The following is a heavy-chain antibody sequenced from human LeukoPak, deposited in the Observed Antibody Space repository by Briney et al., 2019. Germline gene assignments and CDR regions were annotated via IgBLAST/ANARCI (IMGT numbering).Heavy chain of an antibody. V-gene: IGHV3-23*01. Sequence: GGSLRLSCAASGFTFSSYAMNWVRQAPGKGLEWVSGISGSGGSTYYADSVKGRFTISRDNSKNTLYLQMNSLRAEDTAVYYCAKVGPLVDILTGYYGHYFDYWGQGTLVTVSS. CDR2: ISGSGGST. CDR1: GFTFSSYA. CDR3: AKVGPLVDILTGYYGHYFDY. J-gene: IGHJ4*02. D-gene: IGHD3-9*01.